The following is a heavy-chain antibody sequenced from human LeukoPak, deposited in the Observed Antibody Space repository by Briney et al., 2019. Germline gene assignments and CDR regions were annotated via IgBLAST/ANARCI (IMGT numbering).Heavy chain of an antibody. Sequence: GYTXXXYDINWVRQATGRGLEWMGWMNPNSGNTGYAQKFQGRVTMTRNTSISTAYMELSSLRSEDTAVYYCARGGLYYDFWSGYSPYYYYYGMDVWGQGTTVTVSS. CDR1: GYTXXXYD. CDR2: MNPNSGNT. V-gene: IGHV1-8*01. J-gene: IGHJ6*02. D-gene: IGHD3-3*01. CDR3: ARGGLYYDFWSGYSPYYYYYGMDV.